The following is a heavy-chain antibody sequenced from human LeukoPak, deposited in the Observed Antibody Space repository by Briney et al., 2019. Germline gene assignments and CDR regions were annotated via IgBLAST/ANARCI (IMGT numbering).Heavy chain of an antibody. CDR3: AKARGYSGYDKGLTFFDY. CDR1: GFTFSSYG. V-gene: IGHV3-30*18. Sequence: SGGSLRLSCAASGFTFSSYGMHWVRQAPGKGLEWVAVISYDGSNKDYADSVKGRFTISRDNSKNTLYLQMNSLRAEDTAVYYCAKARGYSGYDKGLTFFDYWGQGTLVTVSS. CDR2: ISYDGSNK. J-gene: IGHJ4*02. D-gene: IGHD5-12*01.